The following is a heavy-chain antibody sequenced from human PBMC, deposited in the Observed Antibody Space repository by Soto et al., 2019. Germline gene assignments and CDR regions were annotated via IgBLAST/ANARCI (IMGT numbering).Heavy chain of an antibody. J-gene: IGHJ4*02. Sequence: GASVKVSCKAGGYTFSDYYIQWVRQAPGQGLEYMGWISPKSGGTNYAQKFQGRVSMTWDTSLKTAYMELSSLMSEDTAVYYCARPPGYISDWYYFDLWGQGTQVTVSS. CDR2: ISPKSGGT. D-gene: IGHD3-9*01. V-gene: IGHV1-2*02. CDR1: GYTFSDYY. CDR3: ARPPGYISDWYYFDL.